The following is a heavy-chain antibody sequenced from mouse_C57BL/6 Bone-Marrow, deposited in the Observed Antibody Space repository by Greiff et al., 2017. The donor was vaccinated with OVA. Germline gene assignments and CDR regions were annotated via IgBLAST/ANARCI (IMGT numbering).Heavy chain of an antibody. CDR2: IYPRSGNT. D-gene: IGHD2-4*01. Sequence: QVQLKQSGAELARPGASVKLSCKASGYTFTSYGISWVKQRTGQGLEWIGEIYPRSGNTYYNEKFKGKATLTADKSSSTAYMELRSLTSEDSAVYFCAREDYIPWFAYWGQGTLVTVSA. CDR3: AREDYIPWFAY. J-gene: IGHJ3*01. V-gene: IGHV1-81*01. CDR1: GYTFTSYG.